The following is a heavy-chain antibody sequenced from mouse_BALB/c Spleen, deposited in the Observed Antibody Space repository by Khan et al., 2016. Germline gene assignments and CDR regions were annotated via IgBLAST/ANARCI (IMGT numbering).Heavy chain of an antibody. CDR1: GYTFTDYS. D-gene: IGHD3-1*01. J-gene: IGHJ3*01. V-gene: IGHV9-2-1*01. CDR2: INTETGEP. Sequence: QIQLVQSGPELKKPGETVKISCKASGYTFTDYSMHWVKQAPGKGLKWMGWINTETGEPTYADDFKGRFAFSLETSASTAYLQINNLKNEDTATYFCASCRNGRFAYWGQGTLVTVSA. CDR3: ASCRNGRFAY.